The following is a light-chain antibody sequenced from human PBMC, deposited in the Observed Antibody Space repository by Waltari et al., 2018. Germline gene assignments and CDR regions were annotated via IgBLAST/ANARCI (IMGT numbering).Light chain of an antibody. CDR3: HQYGRSPPWT. J-gene: IGKJ1*01. CDR2: DAS. Sequence: EIVLTQSPGTLSLSPGERATLSCRASQSVHSTTLAWYQQKPGQAPRLVIYDASSRATGIPGRVSGSGSGTEFTLTLSRLEPEDFAVYYCHQYGRSPPWTFGQGTKVEIK. V-gene: IGKV3-20*01. CDR1: QSVHSTT.